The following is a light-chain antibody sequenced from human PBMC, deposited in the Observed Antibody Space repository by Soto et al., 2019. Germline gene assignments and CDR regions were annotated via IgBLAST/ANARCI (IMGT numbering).Light chain of an antibody. CDR2: DVS. CDR3: SSYTSISTLVV. Sequence: QSALTQPASVSGSPGQSITISCTGTSSDVGGYNYVSWYQQHPGKAPKLMIYDVSNRPSGVSNRFSGSKSGNTASLTISGLQAEDEADYYCSSYTSISTLVVFGGGTKVTVL. CDR1: SSDVGGYNY. V-gene: IGLV2-14*03. J-gene: IGLJ2*01.